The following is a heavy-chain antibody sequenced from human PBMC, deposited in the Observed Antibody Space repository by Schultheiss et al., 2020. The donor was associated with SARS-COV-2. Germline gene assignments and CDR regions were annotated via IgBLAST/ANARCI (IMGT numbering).Heavy chain of an antibody. Sequence: SQTLSLTCTVSGGSISSGDYYWSWIRQPPGKGLEWIGYIYYSGSTNYNPSLKSRVTISVDTSKNQFSLKLSSVTAADTAVYYCARAYGYNYFAFDYWGQGTLVTVSS. CDR1: GGSISSGDYY. D-gene: IGHD5-24*01. V-gene: IGHV4-61*08. CDR3: ARAYGYNYFAFDY. J-gene: IGHJ4*02. CDR2: IYYSGST.